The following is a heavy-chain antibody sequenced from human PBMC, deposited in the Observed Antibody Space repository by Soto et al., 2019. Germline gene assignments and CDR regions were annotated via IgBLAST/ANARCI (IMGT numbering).Heavy chain of an antibody. J-gene: IGHJ3*02. D-gene: IGHD4-17*01. CDR1: GGTFSIYT. V-gene: IGHV1-69*02. CDR3: AEGGDYVAFDI. Sequence: SVKVSCKASGGTFSIYTISWVRQAPGQGLEWMGRIIPILGIANYAQKFQGRVTITADKSTSTAYMELSSLRSEDTAVYYCAEGGDYVAFDIWGQGTMVTVS. CDR2: IIPILGIA.